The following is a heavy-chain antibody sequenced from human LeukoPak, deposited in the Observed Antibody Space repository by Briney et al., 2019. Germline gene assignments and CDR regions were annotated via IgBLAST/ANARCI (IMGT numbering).Heavy chain of an antibody. CDR3: AKDYQALGVFDH. CDR1: GFTFSSYV. J-gene: IGHJ4*02. V-gene: IGHV3-23*01. D-gene: IGHD3-16*01. CDR2: ISGSGGST. Sequence: PGGSLRLSCAVSGFTFSSYVMSWVRQAPGKGLEWVSAISGSGGSTYYADSVKGRFTISRDNSKNTLYLQMNSLRDEDTAVYYCAKDYQALGVFDHWGQGALVTVSS.